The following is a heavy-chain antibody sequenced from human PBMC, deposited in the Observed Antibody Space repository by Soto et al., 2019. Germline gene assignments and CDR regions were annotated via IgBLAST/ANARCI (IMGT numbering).Heavy chain of an antibody. CDR1: GFTFSSYA. D-gene: IGHD2-15*01. J-gene: IGHJ4*02. CDR3: AREEYCSGGSCYPYFDY. CDR2: ISYDGSNK. Sequence: QVQLVESGGGVVQPGRSLRLSCAASGFTFSSYAMHWVRQAPGKGLEWVAVISYDGSNKYYADSVKGRFTISRDNSKNTLYLQMNSLRAEDKAVYYCAREEYCSGGSCYPYFDYWGQGTLVTVSS. V-gene: IGHV3-30-3*01.